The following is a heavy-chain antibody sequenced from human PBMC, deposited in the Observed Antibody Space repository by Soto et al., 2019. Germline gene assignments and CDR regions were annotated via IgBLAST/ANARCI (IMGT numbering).Heavy chain of an antibody. CDR1: GGSISSSNW. CDR2: IYHSGST. V-gene: IGHV4-4*02. J-gene: IGHJ6*02. CDR3: ASMYYDILTGYYSPYGMDV. Sequence: TLSLTCAVSGGSISSSNWWSWVRQPPGKGLEWIGEIYHSGSTNYNPSLKSRVTISVDKSKNQFSLKLSSVTAADTAVYYCASMYYDILTGYYSPYGMDVWGQGTTVTVSS. D-gene: IGHD3-9*01.